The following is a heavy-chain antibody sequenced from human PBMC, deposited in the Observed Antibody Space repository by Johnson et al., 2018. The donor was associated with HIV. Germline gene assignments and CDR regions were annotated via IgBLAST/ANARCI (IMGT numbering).Heavy chain of an antibody. CDR1: GFTFSNYG. CDR2: ISYDGGSK. J-gene: IGHJ3*02. Sequence: QVQLVESGGGVVQPGGSLRLSCAASGFTFSNYGMHWVRQAPGKGLEWVAIISYDGGSKYYADSVKGRFTISRDNSKNTLYLQMNSLRAEDTAVYYCATFYYDNRDYYELASFLTDASDIWGQGTMVTVSS. CDR3: ATFYYDNRDYYELASFLTDASDI. D-gene: IGHD3-22*01. V-gene: IGHV3-30*19.